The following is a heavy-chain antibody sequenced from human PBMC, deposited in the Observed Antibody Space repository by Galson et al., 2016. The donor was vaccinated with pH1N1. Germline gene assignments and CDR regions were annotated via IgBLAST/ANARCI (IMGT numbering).Heavy chain of an antibody. Sequence: SLTCTVSGGSISTYYWSWIRQPAGKGLEWIGRIFASGNTIYNPSLKSRVTMSVDTPKNQFSLKLNSVTAADTAVYYCAREYIVLGEGWSYGLDVWGQGTTVTVSS. J-gene: IGHJ6*02. D-gene: IGHD2-8*01. CDR2: IFASGNT. CDR3: AREYIVLGEGWSYGLDV. V-gene: IGHV4-4*07. CDR1: GGSISTYY.